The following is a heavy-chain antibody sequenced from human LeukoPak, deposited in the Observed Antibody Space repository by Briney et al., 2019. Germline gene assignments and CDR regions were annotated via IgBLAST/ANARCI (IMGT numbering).Heavy chain of an antibody. CDR1: GYIFTGYG. CDR3: ARVKGGDSRDY. Sequence: GASVKVSCKASGYIFTGYGISWVRQAPGQGLEWLGWINTYNANTNYAQKLQGRVTMTTDTSTDTAYMELRSLRSGDTAVYYCARVKGGDSRDYWGQGTLVTVSS. D-gene: IGHD2-21*02. V-gene: IGHV1-18*01. CDR2: INTYNANT. J-gene: IGHJ4*02.